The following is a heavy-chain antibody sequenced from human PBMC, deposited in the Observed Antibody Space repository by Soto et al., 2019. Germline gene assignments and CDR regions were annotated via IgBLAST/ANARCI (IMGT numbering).Heavy chain of an antibody. CDR1: GFTFSSYG. CDR2: ISYDGSNK. J-gene: IGHJ3*02. D-gene: IGHD3-22*01. Sequence: GGSLRLSCAASGFTFSSYGMHWVRQAPGKGLEWVAVISYDGSNKYYADSVKGRFTISRDNSKNTLYLQMNSLRAEDTAVYYCAGYYDSSGYYPVGAFDIWGQGTMVTVSS. CDR3: AGYYDSSGYYPVGAFDI. V-gene: IGHV3-30*03.